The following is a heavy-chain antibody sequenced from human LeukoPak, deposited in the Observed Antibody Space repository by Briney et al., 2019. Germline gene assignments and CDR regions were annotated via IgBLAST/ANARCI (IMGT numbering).Heavy chain of an antibody. J-gene: IGHJ5*02. Sequence: SGGSLRLSCAASGFTFSNYFMHWVRQAPGKGLVLVSRISSDGTSTMYADSVKGRFTISRDNAKNTLYLQMNSLRDEDTAVYYCARRVDATRWFDPWGQGTLVTVSS. CDR3: ARRVDATRWFDP. CDR2: ISSDGTST. D-gene: IGHD2-15*01. V-gene: IGHV3-74*03. CDR1: GFTFSNYF.